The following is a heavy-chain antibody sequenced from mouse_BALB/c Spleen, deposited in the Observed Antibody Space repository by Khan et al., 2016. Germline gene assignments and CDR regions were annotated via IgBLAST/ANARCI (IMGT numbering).Heavy chain of an antibody. CDR2: ISPGNGDI. J-gene: IGHJ4*01. CDR3: KRSWGNPIDY. V-gene: IGHV1S53*02. Sequence: QVQLQQSDAELVKPGASVKISCKASGYTFTDHAIHWVKQKPEQGLEWIGYISPGNGDIKYNEKFKGKATLTADKSLSTDYMQLNSLKSEDYAVYFCKRSWGNPIDYWGQGPSVTVSS. CDR1: GYTFTDHA. D-gene: IGHD2-1*01.